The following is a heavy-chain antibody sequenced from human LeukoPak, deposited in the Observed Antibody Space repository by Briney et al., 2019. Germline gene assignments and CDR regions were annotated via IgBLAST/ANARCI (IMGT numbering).Heavy chain of an antibody. J-gene: IGHJ4*02. CDR2: IYYSGST. D-gene: IGHD3-3*01. V-gene: IGHV4-59*08. CDR1: GGSISSYY. Sequence: SETLSLTCTVSGGSISSYYWSWIRQPPGKGLEWIGYIYYSGSTNYNPSLKSRVTISVDTSKNQFSLKLSSVTAADTAVYYCARQRTIFGVVIFDYFDYWGQGTLVTVSS. CDR3: ARQRTIFGVVIFDYFDY.